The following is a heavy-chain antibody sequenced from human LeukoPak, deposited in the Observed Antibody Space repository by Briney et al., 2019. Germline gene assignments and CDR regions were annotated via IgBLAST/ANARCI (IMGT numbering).Heavy chain of an antibody. Sequence: PGGSLRLSCAASGFTFSSYWMHWLRQAPGKGLVWVSRINSDGSSTSYADSVKGRFTISRDNAKNTLYLQMNSLRAEDTAVYYCARERGGSSSWYLLYWGQGTLVTVSS. D-gene: IGHD6-13*01. J-gene: IGHJ4*02. CDR2: INSDGSST. CDR3: ARERGGSSSWYLLY. V-gene: IGHV3-74*01. CDR1: GFTFSSYW.